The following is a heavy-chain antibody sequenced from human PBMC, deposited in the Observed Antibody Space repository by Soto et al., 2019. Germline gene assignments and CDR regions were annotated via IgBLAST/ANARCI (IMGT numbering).Heavy chain of an antibody. V-gene: IGHV3-23*01. Sequence: GGALRLSCAASGSSFSDYAMISVCQAPGKGLEWVSVISESGGSTHYADSVRGRFTVSRDNSKNSLSLRMNSLRDEDTTVYFCAKRSPYSSGWYSPIFDYWGQGALVTVSS. CDR3: AKRSPYSSGWYSPIFDY. CDR2: ISESGGST. J-gene: IGHJ4*02. CDR1: GSSFSDYA. D-gene: IGHD6-13*01.